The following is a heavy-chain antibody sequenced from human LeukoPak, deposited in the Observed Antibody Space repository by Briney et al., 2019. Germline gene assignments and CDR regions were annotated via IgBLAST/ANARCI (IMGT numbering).Heavy chain of an antibody. J-gene: IGHJ4*02. Sequence: PGGSLRLSCAASGFTFSDYWMTWVRQAPGKGLEWVANIKQDGSEKYYVDSVKGRFTISRENAKNSLYLQMNSRRAGDTAMYYCANLRTPLGTDCWGQGNLVTVSS. CDR3: ANLRTPLGTDC. CDR2: IKQDGSEK. V-gene: IGHV3-7*01. CDR1: GFTFSDYW. D-gene: IGHD7-27*01.